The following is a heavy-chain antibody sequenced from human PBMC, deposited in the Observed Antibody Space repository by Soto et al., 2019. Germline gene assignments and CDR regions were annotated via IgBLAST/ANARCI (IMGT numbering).Heavy chain of an antibody. CDR1: GDSVSSNSAA. D-gene: IGHD1-7*01. V-gene: IGHV6-1*01. CDR3: AGTTSHQWYYMDV. J-gene: IGHJ6*03. CDR2: TYYRSRWYN. Sequence: QVQLQESGPGLVKPSQTLSLTCAISGDSVSSNSAAWNWIRLSPSRGLEWLARTYYRSRWYNDYAVSVRSRITVNPATSKNQFSLQLTSVTPDDTAVYYCAGTTSHQWYYMDVWGKGTTVTVSS.